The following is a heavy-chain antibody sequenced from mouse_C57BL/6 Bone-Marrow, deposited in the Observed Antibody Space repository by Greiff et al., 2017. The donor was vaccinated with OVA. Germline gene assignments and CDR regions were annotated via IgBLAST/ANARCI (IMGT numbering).Heavy chain of an antibody. D-gene: IGHD2-1*01. Sequence: QVQLKQSGAELARPGASVKLSCKASGYTFTSYGISWVKQRTGQGLEWIGEIYPRSGNTYYNEKFKGKATLTADKSSSTAYMELRSLTSEDSAVYFCARSLYGNYGYFDYWGQGTTLTVSS. CDR2: IYPRSGNT. V-gene: IGHV1-81*01. J-gene: IGHJ2*01. CDR1: GYTFTSYG. CDR3: ARSLYGNYGYFDY.